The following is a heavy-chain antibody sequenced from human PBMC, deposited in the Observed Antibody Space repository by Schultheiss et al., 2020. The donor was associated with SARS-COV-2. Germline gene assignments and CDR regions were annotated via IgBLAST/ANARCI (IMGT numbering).Heavy chain of an antibody. Sequence: GGSLRLSCAASGFTFSSYAMSWVRQAPGKGLEWVSYISSSGSTIYYADSVKGRFTISRDNAKNSLYLQMNSLRAEDTAVYYCARDTYYYDSSGYYPDAFDIWGQGTMVTVSS. D-gene: IGHD3-22*01. CDR1: GFTFSSYA. J-gene: IGHJ3*02. CDR2: ISSSGSTI. CDR3: ARDTYYYDSSGYYPDAFDI. V-gene: IGHV3-48*03.